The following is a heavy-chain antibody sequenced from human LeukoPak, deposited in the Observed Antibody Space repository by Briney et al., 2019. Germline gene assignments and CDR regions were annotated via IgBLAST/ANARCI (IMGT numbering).Heavy chain of an antibody. V-gene: IGHV5-51*01. J-gene: IGHJ6*02. CDR1: GYSFTSYW. D-gene: IGHD3-10*01. CDR3: ARHPIDYYGSGSYSDGMDV. CDR2: IYPGDSDT. Sequence: HGESLKISCKGSGYSFTSYWIGWVRQMPGKGLEWMGIIYPGDSDTRYSPSLQGQVTISADKSISTAYLQWSSLKASDTAMYYCARHPIDYYGSGSYSDGMDVWGQGTTVTVSS.